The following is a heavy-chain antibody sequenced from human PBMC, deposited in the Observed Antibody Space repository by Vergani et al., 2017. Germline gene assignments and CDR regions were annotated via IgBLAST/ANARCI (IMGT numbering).Heavy chain of an antibody. V-gene: IGHV5-10-1*03. D-gene: IGHD2-21*02. J-gene: IGHJ4*02. CDR2: IDPSDSYT. Sequence: EVQLVQSGAEVKKPGESLRISCKGSGYSFTSYWISWVRQMPGKGLEWMGRIDPSDSYTNYSPSFQGHVTISADKSISTAYLQWSSLKASDTATYYCARHLYCGGDCYGQDYWGQGTLVTVSS. CDR3: ARHLYCGGDCYGQDY. CDR1: GYSFTSYW.